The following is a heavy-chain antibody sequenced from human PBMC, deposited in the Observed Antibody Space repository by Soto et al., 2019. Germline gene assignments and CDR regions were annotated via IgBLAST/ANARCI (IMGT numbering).Heavy chain of an antibody. J-gene: IGHJ5*02. CDR3: ARGACITCYYDDWFDT. CDR2: ISGSGDNI. V-gene: IGHV3-11*01. Sequence: QVQLVESGGGLVKPGGSLRVSCAASGFSFSDYYMTWIRQAPGKGLEWVSYISGSGDNIHYADSVKGRFTISRDNAKNSRYLQMDSLRVEDTAGYYCARGACITCYYDDWFDTWGQGTLGTVAS. CDR1: GFSFSDYY. D-gene: IGHD2-15*01.